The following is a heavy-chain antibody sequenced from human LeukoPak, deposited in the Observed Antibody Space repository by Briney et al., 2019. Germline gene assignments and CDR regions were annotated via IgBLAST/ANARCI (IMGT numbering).Heavy chain of an antibody. D-gene: IGHD2-15*01. Sequence: SETLSLTCTVSGGSIISSDYHWGWVSQPPGKGLEWIGNISYSGNTDYNPSLRSRVTISVDTSNNQFSLRLGSVTAADTAVYHCARHCCSGPAKRVFDIWGQGTMVTVSS. CDR2: ISYSGNT. J-gene: IGHJ3*02. V-gene: IGHV4-39*01. CDR3: ARHCCSGPAKRVFDI. CDR1: GGSIISSDYH.